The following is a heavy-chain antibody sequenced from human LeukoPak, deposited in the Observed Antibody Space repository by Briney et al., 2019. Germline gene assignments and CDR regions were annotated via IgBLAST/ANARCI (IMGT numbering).Heavy chain of an antibody. J-gene: IGHJ4*02. Sequence: GGSLRLSCAASGFTFSSYAMSWVRQAPGGGLEWVSPISGSGSSTYYADSVKGRFTNSRDNTNCTLYLPMCRLRAEDTAVYCGAKGLAVASPYYLYYCGQGALVTVSS. CDR3: AKGLAVASPYYLYY. D-gene: IGHD6-19*01. CDR2: ISGSGSST. V-gene: IGHV3-23*01. CDR1: GFTFSSYA.